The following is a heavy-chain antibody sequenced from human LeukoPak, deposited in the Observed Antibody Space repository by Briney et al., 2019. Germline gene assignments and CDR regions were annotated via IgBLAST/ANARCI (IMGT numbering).Heavy chain of an antibody. V-gene: IGHV3-66*01. D-gene: IGHD6-13*01. Sequence: GGSLRLSCAASGFTVSSNYMSWVRQAPGKGLEWVSVIYSGGSTYYADSVKGRFTISRDNSKNTLYLQMNSLRAEDTAVYYCARDYVAAAGYFDYWGQGTLVTVSS. CDR3: ARDYVAAAGYFDY. CDR1: GFTVSSNY. CDR2: IYSGGST. J-gene: IGHJ4*02.